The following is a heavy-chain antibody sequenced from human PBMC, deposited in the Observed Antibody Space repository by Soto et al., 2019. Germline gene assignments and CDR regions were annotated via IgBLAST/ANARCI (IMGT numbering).Heavy chain of an antibody. CDR2: IYPGDSDT. V-gene: IGHV5-51*01. CDR1: GYSFTSYW. D-gene: IGHD5-12*01. CDR3: ARYVEMATIARWFDP. J-gene: IGHJ5*02. Sequence: EVQLVQSGAEVKKPGESLKISCKGSGYSFTSYWIGWVRQIPGKGLEWMGIIYPGDSDTRYSPSFQGQVTISADKSMSTAYLQWSSVKASDTAMYCCARYVEMATIARWFDPWGQGTLVTVSS.